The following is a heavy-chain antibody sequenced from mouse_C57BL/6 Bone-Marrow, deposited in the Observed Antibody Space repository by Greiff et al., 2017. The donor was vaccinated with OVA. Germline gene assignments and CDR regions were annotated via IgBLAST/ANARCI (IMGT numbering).Heavy chain of an antibody. D-gene: IGHD1-1*01. CDR3: ARDYGSSFDY. V-gene: IGHV3-6*01. CDR1: GYSITSGYY. J-gene: IGHJ2*01. Sequence: ESGPGLVKPSQSLSLTCSVTGYSITSGYYWNWIRQFPGNKLEWMGCISYDGSNNYNPSLKNRISITRDTSKNQFFLKLNSVTTEDTATYYCARDYGSSFDYWGQGTTLTVSS. CDR2: ISYDGSN.